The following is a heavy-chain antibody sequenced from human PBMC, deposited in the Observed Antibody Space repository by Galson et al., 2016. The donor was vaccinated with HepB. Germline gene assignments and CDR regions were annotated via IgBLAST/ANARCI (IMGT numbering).Heavy chain of an antibody. D-gene: IGHD2-8*01. CDR1: GFTFSSYW. V-gene: IGHV3-74*01. Sequence: SLRLSCAASGFTFSSYWMHWVRQAPGKGLVWVSRINSDESNTNYADSVKGRFTISRDNAKNTLYLQMNSLRAEDTAVYYCARGVGYYYFDFWGQGNLVTVAS. CDR3: ARGVGYYYFDF. CDR2: INSDESNT. J-gene: IGHJ4*02.